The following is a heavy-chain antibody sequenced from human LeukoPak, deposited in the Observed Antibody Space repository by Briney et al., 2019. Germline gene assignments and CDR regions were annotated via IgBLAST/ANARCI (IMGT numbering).Heavy chain of an antibody. V-gene: IGHV4-59*01. D-gene: IGHD5-18*01. CDR2: IYYSGST. CDR3: ARDGRGYSYDY. J-gene: IGHJ4*02. Sequence: SETLSLTCTVSGGSMSSYYWTWIRQPPGKGLEWIGYIYYSGSTNYSPSLKSRVTISVDTSKNQFSLKLRSVTAADTAVYYCARDGRGYSYDYWGQGTLVTVSS. CDR1: GGSMSSYY.